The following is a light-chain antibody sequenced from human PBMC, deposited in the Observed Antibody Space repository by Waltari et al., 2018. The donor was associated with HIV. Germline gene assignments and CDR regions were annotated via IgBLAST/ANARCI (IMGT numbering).Light chain of an antibody. CDR2: RIN. CDR3: EAWDDSLSGPV. V-gene: IGLV1-47*01. J-gene: IGLJ3*02. Sequence: QAVVTQPPSASATPGQTVTLSRAGSSPLRGRTHVYWYQQVPGTAPKVLIYRINQRPSGVPERFSRSKSGTSASLAISGLRSEDEAGYYCEAWDDSLSGPVFGGGTKLTVL. CDR1: SPLRGRTH.